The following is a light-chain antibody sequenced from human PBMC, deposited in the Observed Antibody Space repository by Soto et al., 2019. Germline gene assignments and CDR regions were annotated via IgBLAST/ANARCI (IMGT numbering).Light chain of an antibody. CDR1: QSISSY. J-gene: IGKJ1*01. Sequence: EIQMTQSPSSLSASVGDRVTITCRASQSISSYLNWYQQKPGKAPKLLIYAASSLQSGVPSRFSGSGSGTDFTLTISSLQPEDFATYYCQQSYSTLWTFGQGTKVE. V-gene: IGKV1-39*01. CDR2: AAS. CDR3: QQSYSTLWT.